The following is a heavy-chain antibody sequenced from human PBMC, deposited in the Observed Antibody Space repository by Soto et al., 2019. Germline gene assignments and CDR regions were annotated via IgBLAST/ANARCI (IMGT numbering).Heavy chain of an antibody. CDR3: AKDDSSSWYRYFDY. Sequence: HPGGSLRLSCTASGFTFRSYSMNWVRQAPGKGLEWISYIDSSSNSIYYADSIRGRFTVSRDNAKNTLYLQMNSLRAEDTAVYYCAKDDSSSWYRYFDYWGQGTLVTVSS. CDR2: IDSSSNSI. CDR1: GFTFRSYS. V-gene: IGHV3-48*01. J-gene: IGHJ4*02. D-gene: IGHD6-13*01.